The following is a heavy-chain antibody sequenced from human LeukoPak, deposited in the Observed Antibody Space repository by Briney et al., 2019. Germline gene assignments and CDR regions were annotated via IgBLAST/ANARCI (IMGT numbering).Heavy chain of an antibody. CDR2: IYISGDT. CDR1: GGSISSHY. V-gene: IGHV4-4*07. J-gene: IGHJ6*03. Sequence: PSEPLSLTCTVSGGSISSHYWSWIRQPAGKGLEWIGRIYISGDTDYNPSLKSRVTMSVDTSKNQFFLKLSSVTAADTAVYYCARDQRAYYHMDVWGKGTTVTVSS. CDR3: ARDQRAYYHMDV.